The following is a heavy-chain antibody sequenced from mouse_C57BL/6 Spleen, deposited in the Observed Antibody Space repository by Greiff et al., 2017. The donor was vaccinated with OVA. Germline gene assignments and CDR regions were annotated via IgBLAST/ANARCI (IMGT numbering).Heavy chain of an antibody. CDR2: IDPSDSYT. V-gene: IGHV1-69*01. Sequence: QVQLQQPGAELVMPGASVKLSCKASGYTFTSYWMHWVKQRPGQGLEWIGEIDPSDSYTNYNQKFKGKSTLTVDKSSSTAYMQLSSLTSEDSAVYYCARSELQTWFAYWGQGTLVTVSA. CDR1: GYTFTSYW. D-gene: IGHD2-1*01. J-gene: IGHJ3*01. CDR3: ARSELQTWFAY.